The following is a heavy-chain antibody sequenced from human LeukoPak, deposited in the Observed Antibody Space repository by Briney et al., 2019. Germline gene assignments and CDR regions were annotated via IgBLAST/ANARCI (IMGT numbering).Heavy chain of an antibody. CDR1: AGSFSGYY. V-gene: IGHV4-34*01. CDR2: INHSGRT. J-gene: IGHJ6*03. CDR3: ARGLVPYYYMDV. Sequence: SETLSLTCAVYAGSFSGYYWSWNRQPPGKGLEWIGEINHSGRTNYHTSLKSGVTISVDTSKNQFCLKLSSVAAADTAVYYCARGLVPYYYMDVWGKGTTVTISS.